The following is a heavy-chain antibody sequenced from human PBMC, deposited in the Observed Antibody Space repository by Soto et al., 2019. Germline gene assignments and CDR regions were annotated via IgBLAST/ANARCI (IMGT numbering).Heavy chain of an antibody. Sequence: QVQLQESGPGLVKPSQTLSLTCSVSGESISSGGYYWSWIRHHPGKGLEWIGYIYDSESAYYNPSLKSRVTISMDTSKNHFAMRLSSVTAAETAVYYCARASSSSSAADYWGQGTLATVSS. J-gene: IGHJ4*02. CDR2: IYDSESA. CDR3: ARASSSSSAADY. V-gene: IGHV4-31*03. D-gene: IGHD6-6*01. CDR1: GESISSGGYY.